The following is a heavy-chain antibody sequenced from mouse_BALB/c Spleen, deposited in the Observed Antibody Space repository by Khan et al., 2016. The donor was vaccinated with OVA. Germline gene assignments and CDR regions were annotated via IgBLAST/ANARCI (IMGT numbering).Heavy chain of an antibody. D-gene: IGHD1-1*01. J-gene: IGHJ4*01. Sequence: EVQLVESGPGLVKPSQSLSLTCTVTGYSITSDYAWNWIRQFPGNKLEWMGYISYSGSTSYNPSLKSRISITRDTSKNQFFLQLNSVTTEDTATXYCARSYYGSSYGAMDYRGQGTSVTVSS. CDR3: ARSYYGSSYGAMDY. CDR1: GYSITSDYA. V-gene: IGHV3-2*02. CDR2: ISYSGST.